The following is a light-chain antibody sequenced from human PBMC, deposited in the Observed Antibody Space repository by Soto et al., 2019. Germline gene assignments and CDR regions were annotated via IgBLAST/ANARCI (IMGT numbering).Light chain of an antibody. CDR1: QSVSTY. CDR3: QQRRNWPRLA. CDR2: DAS. J-gene: IGKJ4*01. Sequence: EIVLTRSPATLSLSPGERATLSCRASQSVSTYLAWYQQKPGQAPRLLIYDASNRATGIPARFTGSGSGTDFTLTISSLEPEDFAVYYCQQRRNWPRLAFGGGTKVDIK. V-gene: IGKV3-11*01.